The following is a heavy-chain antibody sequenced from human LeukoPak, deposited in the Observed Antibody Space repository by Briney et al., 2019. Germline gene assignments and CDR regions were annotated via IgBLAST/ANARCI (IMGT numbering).Heavy chain of an antibody. CDR1: RFTFSSYG. D-gene: IGHD3-22*01. CDR2: IRYDGSNK. CDR3: ARDHYYDSSGYYF. V-gene: IGHV3-30*02. Sequence: PGGSLRLSCAASRFTFSSYGMHWARQAPGKGLEWVTFIRYDGSNKYYTDSVKGRFTISRDNAKNSLYLQMNSLRAEDTAVYYCARDHYYDSSGYYFWGQGTLVTVSS. J-gene: IGHJ4*02.